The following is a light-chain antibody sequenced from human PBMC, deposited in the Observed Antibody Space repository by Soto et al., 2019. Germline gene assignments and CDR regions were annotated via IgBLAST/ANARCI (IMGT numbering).Light chain of an antibody. CDR1: QSFTTSQ. J-gene: IGKJ1*01. Sequence: EIVLTQSPGTLSLSPGERATLFCRASQSFTTSQLAWYQQRPGPAPRVLIFGASRRATGLPDRCSGRGSGTDFTLTISILYPEDAAVYCCQQYASSPRTFGQGTTVEIK. CDR3: QQYASSPRT. V-gene: IGKV3-20*01. CDR2: GAS.